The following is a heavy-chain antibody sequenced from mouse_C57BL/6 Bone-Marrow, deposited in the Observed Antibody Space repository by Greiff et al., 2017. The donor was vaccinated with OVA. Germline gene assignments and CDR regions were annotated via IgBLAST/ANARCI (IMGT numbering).Heavy chain of an antibody. V-gene: IGHV1-82*01. D-gene: IGHD2-4*01. CDR3: SRSFYYDYDEGVAMDY. J-gene: IGHJ4*01. Sequence: QVQLKQSGPELVKPGASVKISCKASGYAFSSSWMNWVKQRPGKGLEWIGRIYPGDGDTNYNGKFKGKATLTADKSSSTAYMQLSSLTSEDSAVYFCSRSFYYDYDEGVAMDYWGQGASVTVSS. CDR2: IYPGDGDT. CDR1: GYAFSSSW.